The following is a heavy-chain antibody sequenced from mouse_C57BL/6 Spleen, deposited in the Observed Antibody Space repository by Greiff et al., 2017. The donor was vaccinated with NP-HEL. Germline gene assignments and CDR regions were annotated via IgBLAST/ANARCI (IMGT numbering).Heavy chain of an antibody. CDR1: GYAFSSSW. V-gene: IGHV1-82*01. CDR2: IYPGDGDT. J-gene: IGHJ1*03. CDR3: ARGNYDWYFDV. D-gene: IGHD2-1*01. Sequence: VKLQQSGPELVKPGASVKISCKASGYAFSSSWMNWVKQRPGKGLEWIGRIYPGDGDTNYNGKFKGKATLTADKSSSTAYMQLRSLTSEDSAVYFCARGNYDWYFDVWGTGTTVTVSS.